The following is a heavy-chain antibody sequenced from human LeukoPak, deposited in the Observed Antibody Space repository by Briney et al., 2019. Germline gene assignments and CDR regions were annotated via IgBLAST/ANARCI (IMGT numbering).Heavy chain of an antibody. D-gene: IGHD3-22*01. V-gene: IGHV4-38-2*02. CDR3: ARVNSYYDSSGYYFYYYYYYMDV. CDR1: GYSISSGYY. J-gene: IGHJ6*03. CDR2: IYHSGST. Sequence: SETLSLTCTVSGYSISSGYYWGWIRQPPGKGLEWIGSIYHSGSTYYNPSLKSRVTISVDTSKNQFSLKLSSVTAADTAVYYCARVNSYYDSSGYYFYYYYYYMDVWGKGATVTVSS.